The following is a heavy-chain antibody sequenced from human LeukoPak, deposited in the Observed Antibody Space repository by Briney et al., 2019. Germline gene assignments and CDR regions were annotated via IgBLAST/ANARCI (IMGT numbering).Heavy chain of an antibody. Sequence: SQTLSLTCAISGESVSSSSASWNWIRQSPSRGLEWLGRVYFRSKWYSDYAESVRSRITVSPDTSKNQFSLQLTSVSLDDTAIYYCVRGNQNFDYWGQRTLVTVSS. J-gene: IGHJ4*02. CDR3: VRGNQNFDY. V-gene: IGHV6-1*01. CDR1: GESVSSSSAS. D-gene: IGHD1-14*01. CDR2: VYFRSKWYS.